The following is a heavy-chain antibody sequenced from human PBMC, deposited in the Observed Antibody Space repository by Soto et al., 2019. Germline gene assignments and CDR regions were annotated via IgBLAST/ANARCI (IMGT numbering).Heavy chain of an antibody. J-gene: IGHJ5*02. CDR1: GFILRSYF. CDR3: VVLAVLA. Sequence: PAGSLIPSSAAAGFILRSYFMSWVRQAPGKGLEWVSYISSSGSTIYYADSMKGRFTISRDNAKNSLYLQMNSLRAEDTAVYYCVVLAVLAWGQGTLVNGSS. CDR2: ISSSGSTI. D-gene: IGHD3-3*01. V-gene: IGHV3-48*04.